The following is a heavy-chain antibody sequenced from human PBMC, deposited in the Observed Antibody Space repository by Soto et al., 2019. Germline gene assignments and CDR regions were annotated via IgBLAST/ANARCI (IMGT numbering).Heavy chain of an antibody. CDR3: ARGAYNWNDFGY. Sequence: GGSLRLSCAASGFTVSSNYMSWVRQAPGKGLEWVSVIYSGGSTYYADSVKGRFTISRDNSKNTLYLQMNSLRAEDTAVYYCARGAYNWNDFGYWGQGTLVTVSS. V-gene: IGHV3-53*01. D-gene: IGHD1-1*01. CDR2: IYSGGST. J-gene: IGHJ4*02. CDR1: GFTVSSNY.